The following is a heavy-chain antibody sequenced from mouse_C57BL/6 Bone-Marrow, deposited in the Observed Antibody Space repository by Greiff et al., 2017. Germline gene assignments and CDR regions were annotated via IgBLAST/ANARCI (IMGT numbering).Heavy chain of an antibody. Sequence: EVKLVESGPGLVKPSQSLSLTCSVTGYSITSGSFWNWIRQFPGNKLEWMGYISYDDSNNYNPSLKNRISFTLEPSNNPVFLKLHSLTSEDKATYYCASGPPKDAMDYWGQGTTVTVSS. CDR3: ASGPPKDAMDY. CDR2: ISYDDSN. CDR1: GYSITSGSF. V-gene: IGHV3-6*01. J-gene: IGHJ4*01.